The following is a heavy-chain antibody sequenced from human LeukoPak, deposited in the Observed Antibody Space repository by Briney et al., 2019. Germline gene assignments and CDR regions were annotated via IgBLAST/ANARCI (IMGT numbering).Heavy chain of an antibody. CDR1: GFIFSSYA. J-gene: IGHJ4*02. V-gene: IGHV3-23*01. D-gene: IGHD6-13*01. CDR3: AREGRYSSTWYRGWYFDY. CDR2: LSGSGSTT. Sequence: PGGSLRLSCAASGFIFSSYAMSWVRQAPGKGLEWVSGLSGSGSTTYDADSVKGRFTISRDNSKKTLYLQVNSLRAEDTAMYFCAREGRYSSTWYRGWYFDYWGQGTLVTVSS.